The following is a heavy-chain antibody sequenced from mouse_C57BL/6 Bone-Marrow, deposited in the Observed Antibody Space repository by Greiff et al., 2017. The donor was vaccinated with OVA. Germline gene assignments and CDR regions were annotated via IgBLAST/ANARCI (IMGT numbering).Heavy chain of an antibody. D-gene: IGHD1-1*01. Sequence: EVQVVESGGGLVQPKGSLKLSCAASGFTFNTYAMHWVRQAPGKGLEWVARIRSKSSNYATYYADSVKDRFTISRDDSQSMLYLQMNNLKTEDTAMYYCVRETTVVATRDYYAMDYWGQGTSVTVSS. CDR2: IRSKSSNYAT. J-gene: IGHJ4*01. CDR3: VRETTVVATRDYYAMDY. V-gene: IGHV10-3*01. CDR1: GFTFNTYA.